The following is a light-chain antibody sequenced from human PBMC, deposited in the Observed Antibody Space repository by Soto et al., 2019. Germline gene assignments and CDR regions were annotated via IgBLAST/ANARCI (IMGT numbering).Light chain of an antibody. J-gene: IGLJ3*02. V-gene: IGLV2-14*01. CDR1: SNDVGGYNY. CDR3: SSYTSSSTLDWV. Sequence: QSALSQPASVSGSPGQSITISCTGTSNDVGGYNYVSWYQQHPGKAPKLMIYEVSNRPSGVSNRFSGSKSGNTASLTISGLQAEDEADYYCSSYTSSSTLDWVFGGGTKVTVL. CDR2: EVS.